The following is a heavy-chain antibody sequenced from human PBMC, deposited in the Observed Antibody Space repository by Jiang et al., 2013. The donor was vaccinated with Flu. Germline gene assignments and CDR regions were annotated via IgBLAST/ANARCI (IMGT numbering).Heavy chain of an antibody. CDR1: GGSFSGYY. CDR3: ARGDYDSSGYYFPPFYPAEGDGMDV. D-gene: IGHD3-22*01. Sequence: LLKPSETLSLTCTVYGGSFSGYYWSWIRQPPGKGLEWIGEINHSGSTNYNPSLKSRVTISVDTSKNQFSLKLSSVTAADTAVYYCARGDYDSSGYYFPPFYPAEGDGMDVWGQGTTVTVSS. CDR2: INHSGST. V-gene: IGHV4-34*01. J-gene: IGHJ6*02.